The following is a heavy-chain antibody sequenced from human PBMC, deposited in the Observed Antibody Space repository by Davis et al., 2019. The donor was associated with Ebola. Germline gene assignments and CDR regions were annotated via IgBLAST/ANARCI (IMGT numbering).Heavy chain of an antibody. CDR2: IYTGDSDT. D-gene: IGHD2-8*02. Sequence: GESLKISCKDSGNSFTSHWIGWVRQMPGKGLDWMGIIYTGDSDTRYSPSFRGQVTISADKSMKTAFLQWSSLKASDTAIYYCASLRRTITGMDDAFDIWGQGTMVTVSS. J-gene: IGHJ3*02. CDR1: GNSFTSHW. CDR3: ASLRRTITGMDDAFDI. V-gene: IGHV5-51*01.